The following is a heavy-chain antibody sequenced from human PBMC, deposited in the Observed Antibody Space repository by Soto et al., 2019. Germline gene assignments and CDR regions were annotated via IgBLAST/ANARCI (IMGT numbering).Heavy chain of an antibody. CDR2: IYHSGST. CDR1: GGSISSGDYY. CDR3: ARYNDFWSGEHDY. Sequence: NPSETLALTCTVSGGSISSGDYYWSWIRQPPGKGLEWIGEIYHSGSTNYNPSLKSRVTISVDKSRNQFSLKLSSVAAADTAVYYCARYNDFWSGEHDYWGQGTLVTVS. J-gene: IGHJ4*02. V-gene: IGHV4-39*07. D-gene: IGHD3-3*01.